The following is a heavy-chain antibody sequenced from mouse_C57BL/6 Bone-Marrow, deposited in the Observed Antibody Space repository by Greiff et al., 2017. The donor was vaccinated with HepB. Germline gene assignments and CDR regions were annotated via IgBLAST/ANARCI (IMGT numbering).Heavy chain of an antibody. Sequence: DVKLVESGGGLVQPGGSLKLSCAASGFTFSDYYMYWVRQTPEKRLEWVAYISNGGGSTYYPDTVKGRFTISRDNAKNTLYLQMSRLKSEDTAMYYCARQDSSGYVRFAYWGQGTLVTVSA. V-gene: IGHV5-12*01. CDR1: GFTFSDYY. CDR3: ARQDSSGYVRFAY. CDR2: ISNGGGST. J-gene: IGHJ3*01. D-gene: IGHD3-2*02.